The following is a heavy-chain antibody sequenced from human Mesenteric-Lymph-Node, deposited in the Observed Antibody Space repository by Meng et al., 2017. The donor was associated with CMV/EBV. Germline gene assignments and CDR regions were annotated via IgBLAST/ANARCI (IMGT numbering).Heavy chain of an antibody. V-gene: IGHV3-30*04. CDR2: ISWDGSDK. J-gene: IGHJ4*02. CDR1: GFTFRNFA. CDR3: ARVGYSSGWYDLLDY. Sequence: GESLKISCAASGFTFRNFAMQCVRQAPGKGLEWVALISWDGSDKYYADSVRGRFTISRDNSKNTLFLQMNSLRIEDTAVYYCARVGYSSGWYDLLDYWGQRTLVTVSS. D-gene: IGHD6-19*01.